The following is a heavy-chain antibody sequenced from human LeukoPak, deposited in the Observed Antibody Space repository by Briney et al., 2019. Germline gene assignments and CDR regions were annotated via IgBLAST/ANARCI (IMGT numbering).Heavy chain of an antibody. CDR3: AKSNGYGLIDI. CDR1: GFTFSTYW. J-gene: IGHJ3*02. CDR2: IKPDGSEK. V-gene: IGHV3-7*01. Sequence: GGSLRLSCAVSGFTFSTYWMSWVRQAPGKGLEWVANIKPDGSEKYYVDSVKGRFTISRDNAKNSLYLQMNSLRDEDTAVYYCAKSNGYGLIDIWGQGTMVTVSS. D-gene: IGHD3-10*01.